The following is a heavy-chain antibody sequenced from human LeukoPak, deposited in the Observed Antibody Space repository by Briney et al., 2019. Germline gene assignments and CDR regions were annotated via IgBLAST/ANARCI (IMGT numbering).Heavy chain of an antibody. CDR3: AREGSRGFDAFDI. CDR1: GGTFSSYA. Sequence: GASVKVSCKASGGTFSSYAISWVRQAPGQGLEWMGGIIPIFGTANYAQKFQGRVTITTDESTSTAYMELSSLRSEDTAVYYCAREGSRGFDAFDIRGQGTMVTVSS. J-gene: IGHJ3*02. CDR2: IIPIFGTA. V-gene: IGHV1-69*05.